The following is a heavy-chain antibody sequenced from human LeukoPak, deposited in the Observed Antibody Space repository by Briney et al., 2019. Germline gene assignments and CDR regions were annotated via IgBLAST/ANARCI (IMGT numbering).Heavy chain of an antibody. V-gene: IGHV3-7*01. CDR1: GFTFSTYW. CDR3: TSDRAYSQFDY. Sequence: GGSLRLSCAASGFTFSTYWMDWVRQAPGKGLEWVASIKEDGSDTNYVGSVRGRFTVSRDNTKNSLYLQMNSLRADDTAVYYCTSDRAYSQFDYWGQGTLVTVSS. D-gene: IGHD2-15*01. CDR2: IKEDGSDT. J-gene: IGHJ4*02.